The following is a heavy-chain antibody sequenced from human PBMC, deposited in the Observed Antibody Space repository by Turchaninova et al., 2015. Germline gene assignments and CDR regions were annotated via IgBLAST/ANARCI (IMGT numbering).Heavy chain of an antibody. V-gene: IGHV4-34*01. J-gene: IGHJ4*02. Sequence: QVKLKQWGAGLLKPSETLSLHCPVYGGSFSGYCGSWSRQPPGTGLEWIWEINHSVSTNYNPSLKSRVTISVDTSKNQFSLKLSSVTAADTAVYYCASSSRGVIYYFDYWGQGTLVTVAS. CDR2: INHSVST. CDR1: GGSFSGYC. CDR3: ASSSRGVIYYFDY. D-gene: IGHD2/OR15-2a*01.